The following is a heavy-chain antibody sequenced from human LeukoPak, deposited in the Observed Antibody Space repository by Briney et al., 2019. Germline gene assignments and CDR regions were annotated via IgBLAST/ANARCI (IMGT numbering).Heavy chain of an antibody. CDR2: ISAYNGNT. V-gene: IGHV1-18*01. CDR3: ARTRDTPPLYYYDSSGYSDY. Sequence: ASVKLSCNCSGYTFTSNGISWIRQAPGQGLEWMGLISAYNGNTNYAQKLHGRVTMTTNPSTSTAYMELRSLRSDDTAVYYCARTRDTPPLYYYDSSGYSDYWGQGTLVTVSS. CDR1: GYTFTSNG. D-gene: IGHD3-22*01. J-gene: IGHJ4*02.